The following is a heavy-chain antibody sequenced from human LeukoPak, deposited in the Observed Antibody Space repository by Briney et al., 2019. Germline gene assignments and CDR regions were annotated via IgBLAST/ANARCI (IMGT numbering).Heavy chain of an antibody. CDR2: INPNSGGT. CDR3: ARDGMGYGDYYGMDV. CDR1: GYTFTGYY. V-gene: IGHV1-2*02. D-gene: IGHD4-17*01. J-gene: IGHJ6*02. Sequence: ASVKVSCKASGYTFTGYYMHWVRQAPGQGLEWMGWINPNSGGTNYAQKLQGRVTMTTDTSTSTAYMELRSLRSDDTAVYYCARDGMGYGDYYGMDVWGQGTTVTVSS.